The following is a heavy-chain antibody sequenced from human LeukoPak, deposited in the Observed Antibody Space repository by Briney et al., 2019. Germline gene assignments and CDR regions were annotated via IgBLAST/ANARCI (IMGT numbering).Heavy chain of an antibody. D-gene: IGHD3-10*01. Sequence: PSETLSLTCTVSGGSISSSSYYWGWIRQPPGKGLEWIGSIYYSGSTYYNPSLKSRVTISVDTSKNQFSLKLSSVTAADTAVYYCAREVSGVRDWGQGTLVTVSS. J-gene: IGHJ4*02. V-gene: IGHV4-39*07. CDR1: GGSISSSSYY. CDR3: AREVSGVRD. CDR2: IYYSGST.